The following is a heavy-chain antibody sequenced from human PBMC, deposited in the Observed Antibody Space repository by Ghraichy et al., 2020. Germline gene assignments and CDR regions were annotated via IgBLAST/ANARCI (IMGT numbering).Heavy chain of an antibody. J-gene: IGHJ3*01. V-gene: IGHV3-74*01. Sequence: GGSLRLSCAASTFTFSSHWMHWVRQAPGKGLVWVSRINTDGSGTNYADSVKGRFTISRDNANNMLYLQMNSLRAEDTAVYYCARDLDVGVKRAFDVWGQGTMVTVSS. CDR3: ARDLDVGVKRAFDV. CDR2: INTDGSGT. D-gene: IGHD1-26*01. CDR1: TFTFSSHW.